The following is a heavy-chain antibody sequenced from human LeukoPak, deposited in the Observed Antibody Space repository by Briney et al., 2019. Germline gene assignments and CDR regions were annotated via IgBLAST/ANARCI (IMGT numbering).Heavy chain of an antibody. CDR1: GFTFSSYE. CDR2: ISSSGSTI. D-gene: IGHD3-10*01. V-gene: IGHV3-48*03. J-gene: IGHJ1*01. CDR3: ARSPRAQYYYGSASYHEHFQH. Sequence: GGSLRLSCAASGFTFSSYEMNWVRQAPGKGLEWVSYISSSGSTIYYADSVKGRFTISRDNAKNSLYLQMNSMRAEDTAVFYCARSPRAQYYYGSASYHEHFQHWGQGTLVTVSS.